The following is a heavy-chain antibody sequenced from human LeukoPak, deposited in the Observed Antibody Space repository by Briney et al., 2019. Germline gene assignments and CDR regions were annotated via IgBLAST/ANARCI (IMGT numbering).Heavy chain of an antibody. D-gene: IGHD5-24*01. V-gene: IGHV4-39*07. CDR3: ARDTASGAAGWLQIKNAFDI. CDR2: IYYSGST. CDR1: GGSISSGSYY. J-gene: IGHJ3*02. Sequence: PSETLSLTCTVSGGSISSGSYYWGWIRQPPGKGLEWVGSIYYSGSTYYNPSLKSRVTISVDKSKNQFSLKLSSVTAADTAVYYCARDTASGAAGWLQIKNAFDIWGQGTMVTVSS.